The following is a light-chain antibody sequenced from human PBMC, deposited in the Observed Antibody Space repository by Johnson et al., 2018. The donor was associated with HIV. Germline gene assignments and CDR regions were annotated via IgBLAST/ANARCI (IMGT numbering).Light chain of an antibody. CDR3: GTWDSSLSAGGANYV. CDR1: SSNIGNNY. V-gene: IGLV1-51*02. Sequence: QSVLTQPPSVSAAPGQKVTISCSGSSSNIGNNYVSWYQQLPGTAPKLLIYENGKRPSGIPDRFSGSKSGTSATLGITGLQTGDEADYYCGTWDSSLSAGGANYVFGTGTKVTVL. J-gene: IGLJ1*01. CDR2: ENG.